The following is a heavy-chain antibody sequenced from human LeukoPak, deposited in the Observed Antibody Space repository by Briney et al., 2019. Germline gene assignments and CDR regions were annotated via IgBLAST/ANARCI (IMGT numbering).Heavy chain of an antibody. V-gene: IGHV1-46*01. CDR3: ARDLRVSRHITMIVVGY. D-gene: IGHD3-22*01. J-gene: IGHJ4*02. CDR2: INPSGGST. CDR1: GYTFTSYY. Sequence: ASVKVSCKASGYTFTSYYMHWVRQAPAQGLEWMGIINPSGGSTSYAQKFQGRVTMTRDTSTSTVYMELSSLRSEDTAVYYCARDLRVSRHITMIVVGYWGQGTLVTVSS.